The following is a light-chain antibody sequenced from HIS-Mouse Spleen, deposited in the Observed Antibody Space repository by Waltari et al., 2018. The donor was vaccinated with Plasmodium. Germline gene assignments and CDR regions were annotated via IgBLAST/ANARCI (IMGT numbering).Light chain of an antibody. Sequence: EIVMTQSPATLSVSPGERATLSCRASQRVSSNLAWYHQKPGQAPRLLIYGASTRATGIPARFSGSGSGTEFTLTSSSLQSEDCAVYYCQQYNNWSFTFGPGTKVDIK. CDR1: QRVSSN. V-gene: IGKV3-15*01. CDR2: GAS. J-gene: IGKJ3*01. CDR3: QQYNNWSFT.